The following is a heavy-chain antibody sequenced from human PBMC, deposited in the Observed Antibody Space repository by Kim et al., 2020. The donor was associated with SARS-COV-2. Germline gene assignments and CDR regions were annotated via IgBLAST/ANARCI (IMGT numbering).Heavy chain of an antibody. CDR1: GGSFSGYY. V-gene: IGHV4-34*01. J-gene: IGHJ4*02. Sequence: SETLSLTCAVYGGSFSGYYWSWIRQPPGKGLEWIGEINHSGSTNYNPSLKSRVTISVDTSKNQFSLKLSSVTAADTAVYYCARAYIAVAGDDYWGQGTLVTVSS. CDR2: INHSGST. CDR3: ARAYIAVAGDDY. D-gene: IGHD6-19*01.